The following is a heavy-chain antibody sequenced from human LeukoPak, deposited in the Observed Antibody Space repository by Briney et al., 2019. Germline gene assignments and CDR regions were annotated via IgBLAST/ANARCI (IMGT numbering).Heavy chain of an antibody. J-gene: IGHJ4*01. CDR1: GFAFNSYW. Sequence: GGSLRLSCAATGFAFNSYWMHWVRQVPGKGLVWVSGISSDGSTTTYADSVKGRFTISRDDAKSTVYLEMNGRRADDTGIYYCARSYYGSGSYHSAPFFDLWGHGTLVIVSS. CDR3: ARSYYGSGSYHSAPFFDL. V-gene: IGHV3-74*03. D-gene: IGHD3-10*01. CDR2: ISSDGSTT.